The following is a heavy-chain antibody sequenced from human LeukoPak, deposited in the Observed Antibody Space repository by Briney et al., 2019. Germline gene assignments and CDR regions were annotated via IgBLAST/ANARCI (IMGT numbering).Heavy chain of an antibody. CDR3: ARGGGGRLPTN. CDR1: GGSSSGYY. Sequence: KSSETLSLTCAVYGGSSSGYYWSWIRQPPGKGREWIGEINHSGSTNYNPSLKSRVTISVDTSKNQFSLKLSSVTAADTAVYYCARGGGGRLPTNWGQGTLVTVSS. J-gene: IGHJ4*02. CDR2: INHSGST. D-gene: IGHD2-15*01. V-gene: IGHV4-34*01.